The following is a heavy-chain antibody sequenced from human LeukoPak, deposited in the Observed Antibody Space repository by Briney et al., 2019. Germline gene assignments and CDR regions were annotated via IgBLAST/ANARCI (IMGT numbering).Heavy chain of an antibody. CDR1: GGSISSRTYY. J-gene: IGHJ4*02. CDR3: ARMRQATVFFDS. V-gene: IGHV4-39*07. Sequence: PSETLSLTCTVSGGSISSRTYYWGWIRQPPGKGLEWIGTIYYSGSTYYNPSLKSRVSMSLDTSETQFSLKLSSVTAADTAVYYCARMRQATVFFDSWGPGTLVTVSS. D-gene: IGHD3-9*01. CDR2: IYYSGST.